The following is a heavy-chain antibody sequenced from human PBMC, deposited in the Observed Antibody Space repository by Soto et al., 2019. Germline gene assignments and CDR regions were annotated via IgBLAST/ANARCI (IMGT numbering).Heavy chain of an antibody. J-gene: IGHJ4*02. V-gene: IGHV3-64D*06. CDR2: ISSNGGST. CDR3: VKGFEGSSGDY. Sequence: GGSLRLSCSASGFTFSSYAMHWVRQAPGKGLEYVSAISSNGGSTYYADSVKGRFTISRDNSKNTLYLQMSSLRAEDTAVYYCVKGFEGSSGDYWGQGTLVTVSS. CDR1: GFTFSSYA. D-gene: IGHD6-25*01.